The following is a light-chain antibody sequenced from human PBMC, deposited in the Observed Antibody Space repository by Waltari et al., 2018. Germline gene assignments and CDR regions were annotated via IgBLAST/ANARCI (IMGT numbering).Light chain of an antibody. CDR2: AAS. CDR1: QGISNY. J-gene: IGKJ1*01. V-gene: IGKV1-27*01. Sequence: DIQMTQSPSSLSASVGDRVTITCRASQGISNYLAWYQQKPGKVPKLLIYAASTLQSGVPSRFRGSGTRTDFTLTISSLQPEDVATYDCQKYNSAPWTFGQGTKVEIK. CDR3: QKYNSAPWT.